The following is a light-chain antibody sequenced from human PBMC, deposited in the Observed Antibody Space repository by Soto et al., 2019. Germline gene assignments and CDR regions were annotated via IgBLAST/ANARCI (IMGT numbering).Light chain of an antibody. CDR1: QSFRGL. J-gene: IGKJ5*01. V-gene: IGKV3-11*01. CDR3: QQRHMWPNT. Sequence: EVVLTQSPVTLSLSPGEIATLSCRSIQSFRGLLPWYQQKPVQAPSILIYDAYNRATGIPPRFSGSGSGTDFTLTISSLEPEDSAVYYCQQRHMWPNTFGQGTRLEIK. CDR2: DAY.